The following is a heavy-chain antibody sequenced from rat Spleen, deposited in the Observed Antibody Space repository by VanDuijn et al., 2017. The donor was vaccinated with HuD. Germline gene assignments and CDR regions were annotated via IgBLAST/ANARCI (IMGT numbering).Heavy chain of an antibody. Sequence: EVQLQESGPGLVKPSQSLSLTCSVTGYSITRGYGWNWIRKFPGNKLEWMGHINSPGSASYNPRLKSQIPITLDTSKNQFFLQLNSVTTEDTATYYCARGAGDVLDAWGQGASVTVSS. CDR3: ARGAGDVLDA. CDR2: INSPGSA. V-gene: IGHV3-3*01. D-gene: IGHD1-4*01. CDR1: GYSITRGYG. J-gene: IGHJ4*01.